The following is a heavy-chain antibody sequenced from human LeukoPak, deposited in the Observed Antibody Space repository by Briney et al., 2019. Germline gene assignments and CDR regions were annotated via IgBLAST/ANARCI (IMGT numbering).Heavy chain of an antibody. J-gene: IGHJ4*02. V-gene: IGHV3-30*18. D-gene: IGHD3-22*01. CDR1: GFTFSSG. CDR2: ISYDGNHK. Sequence: GTSLRLSCAASGFTFSSGMHWVRQAPGKGLEWVAVISYDGNHKYYGDSVKGRFTISRDNSRNTLYLQMNSLRAEDTAVYYCAKDGDSSGYYDYWGQGTLVTVSS. CDR3: AKDGDSSGYYDY.